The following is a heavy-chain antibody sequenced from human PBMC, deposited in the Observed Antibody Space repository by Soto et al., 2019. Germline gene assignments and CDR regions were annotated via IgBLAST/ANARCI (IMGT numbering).Heavy chain of an antibody. V-gene: IGHV3-33*01. J-gene: IGHJ4*02. D-gene: IGHD4-17*01. Sequence: QVQLVESGGGVVQPGRSLRLSCAASGFSFSSYGMHWVRQAPGKGLECVAVIRYDGSNEYYADSVKGRFTISRDNSKNTLDLQMNCLRVEDTAVYYCARDPSCTVTMDYWGQGNLVTVSS. CDR2: IRYDGSNE. CDR1: GFSFSSYG. CDR3: ARDPSCTVTMDY.